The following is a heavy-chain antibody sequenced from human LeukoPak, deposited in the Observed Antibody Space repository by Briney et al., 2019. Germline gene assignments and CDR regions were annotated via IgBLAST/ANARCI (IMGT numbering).Heavy chain of an antibody. V-gene: IGHV4-59*08. CDR2: IYYSGST. J-gene: IGHJ4*02. D-gene: IGHD6-13*01. CDR1: GGSISNYY. Sequence: SETLSLTCTVSGGSISNYYWSWIRQPPGKGLEWIGYIYYSGSTNYSPSLKSRVTISVDTSKNQFSLKLSSVTAADTAVYYCARHCPYSSSRSHFDYWGQGTQVTVSS. CDR3: ARHCPYSSSRSHFDY.